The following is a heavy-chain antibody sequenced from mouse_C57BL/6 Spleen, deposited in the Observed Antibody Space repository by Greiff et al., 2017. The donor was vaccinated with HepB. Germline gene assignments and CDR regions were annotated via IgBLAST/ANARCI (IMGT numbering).Heavy chain of an antibody. J-gene: IGHJ4*01. CDR1: GYTFTSYW. D-gene: IGHD3-2*02. V-gene: IGHV1-64*01. CDR3: ASLLDSSGPYYAMDY. Sequence: QVQLQQSGAELVKPGASVKLSCKASGYTFTSYWMHWVKQRPGQGLEWIGMIHPNSGSTNYNEKFKSKATLTVDKSSSTAYMQLSSLTSEDSAVYYCASLLDSSGPYYAMDYWGQGTSVTVSS. CDR2: IHPNSGST.